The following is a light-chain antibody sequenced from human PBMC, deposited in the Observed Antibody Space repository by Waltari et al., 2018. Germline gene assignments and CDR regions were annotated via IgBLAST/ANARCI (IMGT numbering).Light chain of an antibody. J-gene: IGLJ2*01. Sequence: QSALTQPASVSGSPGQSITISCTGTSSDIGNYNFFVSWYQHRPGEAPKLIIYEGNVWPSGVSDRFAGSKSGNAASLTIPGLQAEDEAHYYCCSYGVRVFFGGGTKLTVL. V-gene: IGLV2-23*01. CDR2: EGN. CDR3: CSYGVRVF. CDR1: SSDIGNYNFF.